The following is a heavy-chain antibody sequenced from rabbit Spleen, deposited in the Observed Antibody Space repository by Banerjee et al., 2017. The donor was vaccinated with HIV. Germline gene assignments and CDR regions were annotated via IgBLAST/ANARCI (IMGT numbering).Heavy chain of an antibody. CDR2: IVTGSGST. CDR1: GFDFSSSYY. CDR3: ARGSAAMTMVITGYYFNL. V-gene: IGHV1S40*01. D-gene: IGHD2-1*01. Sequence: QSLEESGGDLVKPGASLTLTCKASGFDFSSSYYMCWVRQAPGKGLEWIGCIVTGSGSTWYASWAKGRFTISKTSSTTVTLEMTSLTAADTATYFCARGSAAMTMVITGYYFNLWGQGTLVTVS. J-gene: IGHJ4*01.